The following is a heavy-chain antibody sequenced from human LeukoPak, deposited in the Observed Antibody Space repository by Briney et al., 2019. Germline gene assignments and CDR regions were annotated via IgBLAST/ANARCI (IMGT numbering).Heavy chain of an antibody. CDR3: ASHVTVLGTRGFDF. D-gene: IGHD6-19*01. J-gene: IGHJ4*02. V-gene: IGHV4-4*02. Sequence: SGTLSPTCAVSGDSITSHSWWSWVRQPPGKGLEWIGEVHHGGASNYDPSLESRVTISVDKSKNRFSLNLRSVTAADTATYYCASHVTVLGTRGFDFWGRGTLVTVS. CDR1: GDSITSHSW. CDR2: VHHGGAS.